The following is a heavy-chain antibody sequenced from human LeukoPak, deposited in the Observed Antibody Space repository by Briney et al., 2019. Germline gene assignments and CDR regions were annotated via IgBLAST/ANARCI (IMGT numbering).Heavy chain of an antibody. V-gene: IGHV1-2*02. D-gene: IGHD3-10*01. CDR1: GYTFTGYY. CDR3: ARVSRFGELSHYDY. J-gene: IGHJ4*02. CDR2: INPNSGGT. Sequence: ASVKVSCKASGYTFTGYYMHWVRQAPGQELEWMGWINPNSGGTNYAQKFQGRVTMTRDTSISTAYMELSRLRSDDTAVYYCARVSRFGELSHYDYWGQGTLVTVSS.